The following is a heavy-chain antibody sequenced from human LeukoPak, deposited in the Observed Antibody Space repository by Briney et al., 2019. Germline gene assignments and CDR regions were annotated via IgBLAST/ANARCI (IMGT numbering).Heavy chain of an antibody. CDR3: AREGRSWYSYGTYRHYYYMDV. Sequence: GGSLRLSCAASGFTVSSNYMSWVRQAPGKGLEWVSVIYSGGSTYYADSVKGRFTISRDNSKNTLYLQMNSLRAEDTAVYYCAREGRSWYSYGTYRHYYYMDVWGKGTTVTVSS. V-gene: IGHV3-53*01. CDR2: IYSGGST. D-gene: IGHD5-18*01. CDR1: GFTVSSNY. J-gene: IGHJ6*03.